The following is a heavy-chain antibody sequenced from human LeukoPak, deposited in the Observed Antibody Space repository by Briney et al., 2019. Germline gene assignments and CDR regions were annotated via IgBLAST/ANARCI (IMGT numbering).Heavy chain of an antibody. CDR1: GGSISSGRYY. CDR2: IYTSGST. Sequence: SQTLSLTCTVLGGSISSGRYYWSWIRQPAGKGLEWIGRIYTSGSTNYNPSLKSRVTISVDTSKNQFSLKLSSGAAADTALYYCARELPAAFFGMDVWGQGTTVTVSS. CDR3: ARELPAAFFGMDV. V-gene: IGHV4-61*02. D-gene: IGHD2-2*01. J-gene: IGHJ6*02.